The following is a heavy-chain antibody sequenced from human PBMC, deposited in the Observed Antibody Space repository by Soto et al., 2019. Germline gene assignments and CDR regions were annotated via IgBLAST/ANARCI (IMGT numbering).Heavy chain of an antibody. CDR3: AVRAYYYDSSGYHRPYLSY. J-gene: IGHJ4*02. V-gene: IGHV1-18*01. CDR2: ISAYNGNT. CDR1: GYTFTSYG. Sequence: ASVKVSCKASGYTFTSYGISWVRQAPGQGHEWMGWISAYNGNTNYAQMLQGRVTMTTDTSTSTAYMELRSLRSDDTAVYYCAVRAYYYDSSGYHRPYLSYRGQRTLVTVSA. D-gene: IGHD3-22*01.